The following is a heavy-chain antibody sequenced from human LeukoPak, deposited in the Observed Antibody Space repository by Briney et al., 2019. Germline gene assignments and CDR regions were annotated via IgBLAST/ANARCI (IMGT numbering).Heavy chain of an antibody. J-gene: IGHJ4*02. CDR1: GFSLSTSGMR. CDR2: IDWDDDK. CDR3: ARAIAAAGFFDY. Sequence: SGPALVKPTQTLTLTCTFSGFSLSTSGMRVSWIRQPPGKALEWLARIDWDDDKFYSTSLKTRLTISKDTSKNQVVLTMTNMDPVDTATYYCARAIAAAGFFDYWGQGTLVTVSS. D-gene: IGHD6-13*01. V-gene: IGHV2-70*04.